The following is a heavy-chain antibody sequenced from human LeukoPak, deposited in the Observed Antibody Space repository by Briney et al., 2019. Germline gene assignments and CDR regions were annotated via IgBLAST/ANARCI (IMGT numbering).Heavy chain of an antibody. V-gene: IGHV4-34*01. CDR1: GGSFSGYY. CDR2: INHSGST. Sequence: PSETLSLTCAVYGGSFSGYYWSWIRQPPGKGLEWIGEINHSGSTNYNPSLKSRVTISVDTSKNQFSLTLTSVTAADTAVYYCARHGGPSDSSGYLYYLDYWGQGTLVTVSS. CDR3: ARHGGPSDSSGYLYYLDY. J-gene: IGHJ4*02. D-gene: IGHD3-22*01.